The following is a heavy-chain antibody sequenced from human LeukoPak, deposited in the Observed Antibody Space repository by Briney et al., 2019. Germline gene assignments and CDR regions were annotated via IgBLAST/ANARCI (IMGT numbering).Heavy chain of an antibody. CDR2: IIPIFGTA. CDR3: ARDSHDFWSGFGY. D-gene: IGHD3-3*01. V-gene: IGHV1-69*05. J-gene: IGHJ4*02. CDR1: GGTFSSYA. Sequence: SVKVSCKASGGTFSSYAISWVRQAPGQGLELMGGIIPIFGTANYAQKFQGRVTITTDESTSTAYMELSSLRSEDTAVYYCARDSHDFWSGFGYWGQGTLVTVSS.